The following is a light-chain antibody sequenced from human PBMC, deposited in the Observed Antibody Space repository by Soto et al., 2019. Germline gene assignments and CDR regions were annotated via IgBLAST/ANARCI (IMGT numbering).Light chain of an antibody. CDR2: DVT. V-gene: IGLV2-14*01. Sequence: QSALTQPASVSGSPGQSITISCTGTSSDVGGYDYVSWYQQQPGKAPKLMMYDVTNRPSGVSNRFSGSKSGNTASLTISGLQAEDEASYYCSSYTSSTSYVFGTGTKVTVL. CDR1: SSDVGGYDY. J-gene: IGLJ1*01. CDR3: SSYTSSTSYV.